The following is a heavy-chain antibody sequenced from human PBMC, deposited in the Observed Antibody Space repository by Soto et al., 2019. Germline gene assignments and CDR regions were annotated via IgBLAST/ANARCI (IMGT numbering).Heavy chain of an antibody. J-gene: IGHJ5*02. CDR1: GASMNSYH. D-gene: IGHD6-13*01. Sequence: PSETLSLTCTVSGASMNSYHWSWIRQPAGKGLEWIGHIHSSGSTNYNPSLKSRVTMSVDTSKNQFSLRLMSLTAADTAVYYCARDQEVGAAGIPWFDPWGQGSLVTVSS. V-gene: IGHV4-4*07. CDR3: ARDQEVGAAGIPWFDP. CDR2: IHSSGST.